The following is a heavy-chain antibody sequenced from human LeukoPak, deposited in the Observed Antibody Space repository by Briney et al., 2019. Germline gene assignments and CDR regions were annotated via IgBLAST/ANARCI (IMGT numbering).Heavy chain of an antibody. V-gene: IGHV1-69*13. Sequence: SVKVSCKASGYTFTSYGISWVRQAPGQGLEWMGGIIPIFGTANYAQKFQGRVTITADESTSTAYMELSSLRSEDTAVYYCARDYSSGWRLARAYYYYGMDVWGQGTTVTASS. D-gene: IGHD6-19*01. J-gene: IGHJ6*02. CDR2: IIPIFGTA. CDR3: ARDYSSGWRLARAYYYYGMDV. CDR1: GYTFTSYG.